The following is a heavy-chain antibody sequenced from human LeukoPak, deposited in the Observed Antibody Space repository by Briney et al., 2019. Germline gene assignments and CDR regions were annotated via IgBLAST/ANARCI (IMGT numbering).Heavy chain of an antibody. Sequence: GGSLRLSCAASGLTFSSYAMSWVRQAPGKGLEWVSAISGSGGSTYYADSVKGRFTISRDNSKNTLYLQMNSLRAEDTAVYYCAKDVLLWFGEPSVDWFDPWGQGTLVTVSS. D-gene: IGHD3-10*01. CDR1: GLTFSSYA. J-gene: IGHJ5*02. V-gene: IGHV3-23*01. CDR3: AKDVLLWFGEPSVDWFDP. CDR2: ISGSGGST.